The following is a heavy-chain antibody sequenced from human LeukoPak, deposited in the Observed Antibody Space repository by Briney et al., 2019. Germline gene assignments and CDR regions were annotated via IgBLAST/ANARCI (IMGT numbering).Heavy chain of an antibody. J-gene: IGHJ3*01. Sequence: GGSLRLSCEASGFTFSSYAMIWVRQAPGKGLEWASAIVGSGGGTEYADSVKGRFTISRDNSKNTLYLQMNSLRAEDTAVYYCARDPNGDYIGAFDFRGQGTMVTVSS. CDR3: ARDPNGDYIGAFDF. CDR2: IVGSGGGT. CDR1: GFTFSSYA. V-gene: IGHV3-23*01. D-gene: IGHD4-17*01.